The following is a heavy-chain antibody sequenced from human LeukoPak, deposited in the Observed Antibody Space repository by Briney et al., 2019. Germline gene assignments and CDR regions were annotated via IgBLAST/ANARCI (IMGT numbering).Heavy chain of an antibody. J-gene: IGHJ4*02. CDR2: ISSSGSTI. CDR3: ARNFGGRDSSGPYY. CDR1: GFTFSSYE. V-gene: IGHV3-48*03. D-gene: IGHD3-22*01. Sequence: PGGSLRLSCAASGFTFSSYEMNWVRQAPGKGLEWVSYISSSGSTIYYADSVKGRFIISRDNAKKSLYLQMNSLRAEDTAFYYCARNFGGRDSSGPYYWGQGTLVTVSS.